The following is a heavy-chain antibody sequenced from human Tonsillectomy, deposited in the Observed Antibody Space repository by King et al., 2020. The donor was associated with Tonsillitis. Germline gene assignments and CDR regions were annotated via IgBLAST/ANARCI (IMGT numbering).Heavy chain of an antibody. CDR1: GFTFSNAW. CDR2: IKSKTDGGTT. J-gene: IGHJ4*02. CDR3: TTSDY. Sequence: DVQLVESGGGLVKPGGSLRLSCAASGFTFSNAWMSWVRQAPGKGLEWVVRIKSKTDGGTTDYAAPVKGRFTISRDDSKNTLYLQMNSLKTEDTAVYYCTTSDYWGQGTLVTVSS. V-gene: IGHV3-15*01.